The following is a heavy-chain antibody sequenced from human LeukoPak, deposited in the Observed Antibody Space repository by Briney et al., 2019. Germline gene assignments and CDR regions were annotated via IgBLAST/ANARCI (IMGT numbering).Heavy chain of an antibody. J-gene: IGHJ6*03. V-gene: IGHV4-34*01. CDR2: INHSGST. D-gene: IGHD6-13*01. CDR1: GLSFSGYY. CDR3: ARLYSSSWYYYYMDV. Sequence: SETLSLTCAVYGLSFSGYYWSWIRQPPGKGLEWIGEINHSGSTNYSPSLKSRVTISVDTSKNQFSLKLSSVTAADTAVYYCARLYSSSWYYYYMDVWGKGTTVTVSS.